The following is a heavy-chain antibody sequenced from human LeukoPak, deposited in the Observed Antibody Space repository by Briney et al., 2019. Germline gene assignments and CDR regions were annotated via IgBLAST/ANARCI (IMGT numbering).Heavy chain of an antibody. CDR1: GYTFTSYG. CDR3: ARDRHDYGDYGFDY. Sequence: ASVTVSCKASGYTFTSYGISWVRQAPGQGLEWMGWISAYNGNTNYAQKLQGRVTMTTDTSTSTAYMELRSLRSDDTAVYYCARDRHDYGDYGFDYWGQGTLVTVSS. V-gene: IGHV1-18*01. CDR2: ISAYNGNT. D-gene: IGHD4-17*01. J-gene: IGHJ4*02.